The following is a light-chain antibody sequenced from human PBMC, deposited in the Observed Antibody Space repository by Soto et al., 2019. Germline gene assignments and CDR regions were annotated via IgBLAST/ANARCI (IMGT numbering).Light chain of an antibody. CDR2: RNN. CDR1: SSNIGSNY. CDR3: AAWDDSLSGPHVV. J-gene: IGLJ2*01. V-gene: IGLV1-47*01. Sequence: QAVVTQPPSASGTPGQRVTISCSGSSSNIGSNYVYWYQQLPGTAPKLLIYRNNQRPSGVPDRFSGPKSGTSASLAISGLRSEDEADYYCAAWDDSLSGPHVVFGGGTKLTVL.